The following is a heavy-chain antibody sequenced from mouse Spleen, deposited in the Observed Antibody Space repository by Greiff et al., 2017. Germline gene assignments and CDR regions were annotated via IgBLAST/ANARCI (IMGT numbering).Heavy chain of an antibody. CDR1: GYTFTSYW. V-gene: IGHV1-59*01. D-gene: IGHD1-1*01. CDR3: AREEGYYGSGGYFDV. CDR2: IDPSDSYT. Sequence: QVQLQQSGAELVRPGTSVKLSCKASGYTFTSYWMHWVKQRPGQGLEWIGVIDPSDSYTNYNQKFKGKATLTVDTSSSTAYMQLSSLTSEDSAVYYCAREEGYYGSGGYFDVWGTGTTVTVSS. J-gene: IGHJ1*03.